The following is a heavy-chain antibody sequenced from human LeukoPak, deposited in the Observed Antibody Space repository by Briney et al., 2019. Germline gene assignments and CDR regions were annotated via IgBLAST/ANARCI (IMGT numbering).Heavy chain of an antibody. CDR1: GGSISSYF. Sequence: SETLSLTCTVSGGSISSYFWSWIRQPAGKGLEWIGRMYSSGNTNYNPSLKSRVTMSVDTSKNQFSLKLSSVTAADTAVYYCATNNYLMTVPDYWGQGTLVTVSS. J-gene: IGHJ4*02. CDR2: MYSSGNT. D-gene: IGHD1/OR15-1a*01. CDR3: ATNNYLMTVPDY. V-gene: IGHV4-4*07.